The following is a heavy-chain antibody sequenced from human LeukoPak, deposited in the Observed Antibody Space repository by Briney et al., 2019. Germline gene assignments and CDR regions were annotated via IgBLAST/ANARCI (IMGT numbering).Heavy chain of an antibody. CDR3: ARPHGSSGWYYLDY. Sequence: SGPTLVNPTQTLTLTGTFSGFSLSPSGMRVSWIRQPPGKALEWLGSIDWGDDKFYSTSLKTRLTISKDTSKNQVVFTMTNMDPVDTATYYCARPHGSSGWYYLDYWGQGTLVTVSS. CDR1: GFSLSPSGMR. D-gene: IGHD6-19*01. CDR2: IDWGDDK. V-gene: IGHV2-70*04. J-gene: IGHJ4*02.